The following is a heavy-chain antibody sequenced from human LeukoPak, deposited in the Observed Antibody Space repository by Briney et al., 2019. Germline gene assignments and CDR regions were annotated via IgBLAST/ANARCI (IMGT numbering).Heavy chain of an antibody. CDR3: ARDRSGSWGFDI. CDR2: ITISSSSI. Sequence: PGGSLRLSCAASGFDFSSHSMSWVRQAPGKGLECVSYITISSSSIFYADSVRGRFTIYRENAKNSLYLQMNSLRDEDAAVYYCARDRSGSWGFDIWAKGQWSPSLQ. CDR1: GFDFSSHS. D-gene: IGHD1-26*01. J-gene: IGHJ3*02. V-gene: IGHV3-48*02.